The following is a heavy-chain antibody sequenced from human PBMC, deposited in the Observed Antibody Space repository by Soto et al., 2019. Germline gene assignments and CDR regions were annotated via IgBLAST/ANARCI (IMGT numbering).Heavy chain of an antibody. CDR1: GFTFSNYA. CDR3: ARVPTDSTGYYSLYFDY. J-gene: IGHJ4*02. V-gene: IGHV3-30-3*01. D-gene: IGHD3-22*01. Sequence: GGSLRLSCAASGFTFSNYAMHWVRQAPGKGLEWVAFISYDGNNKYYADSVKGRFTISRDNSKNTLYLQMNSLRAEDTAVYYCARVPTDSTGYYSLYFDYWGQGTLVTVSS. CDR2: ISYDGNNK.